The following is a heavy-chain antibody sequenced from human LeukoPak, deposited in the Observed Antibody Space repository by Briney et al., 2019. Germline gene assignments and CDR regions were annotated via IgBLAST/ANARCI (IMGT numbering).Heavy chain of an antibody. CDR3: ARDIGLRKAAPPGWFDP. D-gene: IGHD6-6*01. CDR2: ISSSSSYI. V-gene: IGHV3-21*01. J-gene: IGHJ5*02. CDR1: GFTFSSYS. Sequence: PGGSLRLSCAASGFTFSSYSMNWVRQAPGKGLEWVSSISSSSSYIYYADSVKGRFTISRDNAKNSLYLQMNSLRADDTAVYYCARDIGLRKAAPPGWFDPWGQGALVTVSS.